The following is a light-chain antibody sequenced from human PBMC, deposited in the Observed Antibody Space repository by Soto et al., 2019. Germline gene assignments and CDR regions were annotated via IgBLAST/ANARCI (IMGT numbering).Light chain of an antibody. V-gene: IGKV3-20*01. CDR1: QSVSSSY. Sequence: EIVLTQSPGTLSLSPGERATLSCRASQSVSSSYLAWYQQEPGQAPRLLIYGASSRATGIPDRFSGSGSGTDFTLTISRLEPEDIAVYYCQHYGSSLYTFGQGTK. CDR3: QHYGSSLYT. J-gene: IGKJ2*01. CDR2: GAS.